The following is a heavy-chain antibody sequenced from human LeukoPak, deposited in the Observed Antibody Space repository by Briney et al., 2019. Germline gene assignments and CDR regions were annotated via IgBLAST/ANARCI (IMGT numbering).Heavy chain of an antibody. V-gene: IGHV3-23*01. CDR2: ISGSDRST. D-gene: IGHD3-10*01. CDR1: GFTFSSYA. J-gene: IGHJ4*02. Sequence: GGSLRLSCAASGFTFSSYAMSWVRQAPGKGLEWVSAISGSDRSTYYADSVKGRFTISRDNSKNTLYMQMNSLRAEDTAVYYCAKDDDGSGSYPSFHYWGQGTLVTVSS. CDR3: AKDDDGSGSYPSFHY.